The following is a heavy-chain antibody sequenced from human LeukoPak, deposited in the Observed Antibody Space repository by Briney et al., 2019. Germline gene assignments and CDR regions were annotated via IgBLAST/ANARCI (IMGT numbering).Heavy chain of an antibody. Sequence: GGSLRLSCAASGFTFSSYAMSWVRQAPGKGLEWVSAISGSGGSTYYADSVKGRFTISRDNSKNTLYLQMDSLRAEDTAVYYCAKTPTRITGTTLVAPWGQGTLVTVSS. V-gene: IGHV3-23*01. CDR1: GFTFSSYA. D-gene: IGHD1-7*01. J-gene: IGHJ5*02. CDR2: ISGSGGST. CDR3: AKTPTRITGTTLVAP.